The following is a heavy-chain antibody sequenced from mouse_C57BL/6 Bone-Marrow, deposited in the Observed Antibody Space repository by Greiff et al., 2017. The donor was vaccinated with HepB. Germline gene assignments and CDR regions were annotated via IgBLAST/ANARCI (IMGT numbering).Heavy chain of an antibody. D-gene: IGHD2-12*01. CDR1: GYTFTSYN. Sequence: QVQLKESGAELVRPGASVKMSCKASGYTFTSYNIHWVKQTPRQGLEWIGAIYPGNGDTSYNQKFKGKAPLTVEKTSSTAYMQLSRLTSEDSAVYFCERGYDINDRYFEVWGTGKTVTGSS. CDR2: IYPGNGDT. J-gene: IGHJ1*03. CDR3: ERGYDINDRYFEV. V-gene: IGHV1-12*01.